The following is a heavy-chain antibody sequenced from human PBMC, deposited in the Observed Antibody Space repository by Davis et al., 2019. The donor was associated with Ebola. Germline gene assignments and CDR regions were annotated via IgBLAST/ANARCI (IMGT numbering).Heavy chain of an antibody. Sequence: ASVKVSCKASGYTFTGYYMHWVRQAPGQGLEWMGWINPNSGGTNYAQKFQGWVTMTRDTSISTAYMELSRLRSDDTAVYYCARDSGGWHGDYYYMDVWGKGTTVTVSS. CDR2: INPNSGGT. D-gene: IGHD6-19*01. J-gene: IGHJ6*03. CDR1: GYTFTGYY. CDR3: ARDSGGWHGDYYYMDV. V-gene: IGHV1-2*04.